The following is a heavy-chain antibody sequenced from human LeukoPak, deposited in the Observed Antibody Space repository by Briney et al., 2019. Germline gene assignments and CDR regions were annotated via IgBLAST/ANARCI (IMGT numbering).Heavy chain of an antibody. D-gene: IGHD2-15*01. CDR2: IKQDGSEK. J-gene: IGHJ4*02. CDR1: GFTFSSHW. V-gene: IGHV3-7*01. Sequence: PGGSLRLSCAASGFTFSSHWMSWVRQAPGKGLEWVANIKQDGSEKYYVDSVKGRFTISRDNAKNSLYLQMNSLRAEDTAVYYCARVGVAAIDYWGQGTLVTVSS. CDR3: ARVGVAAIDY.